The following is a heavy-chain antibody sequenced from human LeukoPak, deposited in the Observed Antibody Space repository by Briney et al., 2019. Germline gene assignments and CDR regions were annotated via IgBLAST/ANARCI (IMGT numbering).Heavy chain of an antibody. CDR3: VKTYGSGSPTYYFDS. Sequence: SETLSLTSTVSGGSITSSSSYWGWIRQPPGKGLEWIGSIYYRGTTYYNPSLQSRVVVFVDTSKNQFSLKLSSVTAADTAVYYCVKTYGSGSPTYYFDSWGQGTLVTVSS. CDR1: GGSITSSSSY. D-gene: IGHD3-10*01. V-gene: IGHV4-39*01. CDR2: IYYRGTT. J-gene: IGHJ4*02.